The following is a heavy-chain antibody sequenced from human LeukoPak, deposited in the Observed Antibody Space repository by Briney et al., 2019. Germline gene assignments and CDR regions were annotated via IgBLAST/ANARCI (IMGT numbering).Heavy chain of an antibody. V-gene: IGHV1-2*02. CDR3: AREPIIMRRGYFYHYMDV. CDR1: GYTFTDYY. Sequence: GASVKVSCKTSGYTFTDYYIHWVRQAPGQGLEWMGWIKPNSAITNFAQKFHGRVTMTRDTSITTAYMELSRMRSDDTAIYYCAREPIIMRRGYFYHYMDVWGKGTTVTISS. D-gene: IGHD3-10*01. J-gene: IGHJ6*03. CDR2: IKPNSAIT.